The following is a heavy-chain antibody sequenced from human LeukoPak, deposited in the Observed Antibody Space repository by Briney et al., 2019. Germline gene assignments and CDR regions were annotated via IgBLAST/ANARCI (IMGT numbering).Heavy chain of an antibody. CDR2: TYYRSKWYN. CDR1: GDSVSSNSAA. CDR3: ARASDSSGYWAPDY. D-gene: IGHD3-22*01. J-gene: IGHJ4*02. V-gene: IGHV6-1*01. Sequence: SQTLSLTCAISGDSVSSNSAAWNWLRQSPSRGLEWLGRTYYRSKWYNDYAVSVKSRITINPDTSKNQFSLQLNSVTPEDTAVYYCARASDSSGYWAPDYWGQGTLVTVSS.